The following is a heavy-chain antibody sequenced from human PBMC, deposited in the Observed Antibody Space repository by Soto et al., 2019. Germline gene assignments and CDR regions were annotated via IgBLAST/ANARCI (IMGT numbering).Heavy chain of an antibody. J-gene: IGHJ4*02. Sequence: PGGSLRLSCVAPRITFNIYGMIWVRQAPGKELEWVSTISGSGGSTFYADSVKGRFTISRDNSKNTLYLEMSSLRAEDTAVYFCASSGASGGLRIFVNWGQGTLVTVSS. CDR1: RITFNIYG. CDR2: ISGSGGST. CDR3: ASSGASGGLRIFVN. D-gene: IGHD2-15*01. V-gene: IGHV3-23*01.